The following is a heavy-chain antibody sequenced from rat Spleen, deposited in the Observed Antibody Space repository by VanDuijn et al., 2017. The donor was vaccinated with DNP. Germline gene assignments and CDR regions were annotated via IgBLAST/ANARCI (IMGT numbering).Heavy chain of an antibody. V-gene: IGHV2-19*01. CDR2: VSSGGNT. CDR3: TREGSLAMDA. CDR1: GFSLTDYS. D-gene: IGHD5-1*01. Sequence: QVQLKESGPTMVQPSQTLSLTCTVSGFSLTDYSVHWVRQPPGKVLEWIAAVSSGGNTYYNSVLQSRLSVSRDPSKSQVFLKMNSLQTEDTAIYYCTREGSLAMDAWGQGTSVIVSS. J-gene: IGHJ4*01.